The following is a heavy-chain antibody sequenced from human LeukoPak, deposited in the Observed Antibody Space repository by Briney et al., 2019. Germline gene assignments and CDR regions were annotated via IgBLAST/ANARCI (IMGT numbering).Heavy chain of an antibody. Sequence: SETLSLTCAVYGGSFSGYYWSRIRQPPGKGLEWIGEINHSRRTHYNPSLKSRVTISVDTSKNQFSLKLSSVTAADTAVYYCARGGSQFGELKFRRRNWFDPWGQGTLVTVSS. J-gene: IGHJ5*02. D-gene: IGHD3-10*01. CDR2: INHSRRT. CDR1: GGSFSGYY. CDR3: ARGGSQFGELKFRRRNWFDP. V-gene: IGHV4-34*01.